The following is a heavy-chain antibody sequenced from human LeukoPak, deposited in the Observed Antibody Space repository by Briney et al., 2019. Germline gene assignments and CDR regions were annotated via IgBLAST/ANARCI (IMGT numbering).Heavy chain of an antibody. CDR3: ARDRQKLRRDGYNPNYYYYMDV. Sequence: ASVKVSCKASGDTFSSYDISWVRQAPGQGLEWMGGIMPISGTANYAQKFQGRVTITADKPTNTAYMELSSLRSEDTAVYYCARDRQKLRRDGYNPNYYYYMDVWGKGTTVTISS. CDR2: IMPISGTA. D-gene: IGHD5-24*01. V-gene: IGHV1-69*06. J-gene: IGHJ6*03. CDR1: GDTFSSYD.